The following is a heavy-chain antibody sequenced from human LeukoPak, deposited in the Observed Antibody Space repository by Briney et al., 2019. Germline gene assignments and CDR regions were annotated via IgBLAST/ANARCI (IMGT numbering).Heavy chain of an antibody. V-gene: IGHV3-9*01. Sequence: GGSLRLSCAASGFTFDDYAMHWVRQAPGKGLEWVSGISWNSGSIGYADSVKGRFTISRDNAKNSLYLQMNSLRAEDTALYYCAKERRRWFGELLSHFDYWGRGTLVTVSS. CDR2: ISWNSGSI. CDR3: AKERRRWFGELLSHFDY. J-gene: IGHJ4*02. CDR1: GFTFDDYA. D-gene: IGHD3-10*01.